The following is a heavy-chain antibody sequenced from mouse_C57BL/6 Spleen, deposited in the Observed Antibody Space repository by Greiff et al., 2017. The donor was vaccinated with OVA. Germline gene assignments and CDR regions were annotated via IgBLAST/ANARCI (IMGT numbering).Heavy chain of an antibody. J-gene: IGHJ1*03. Sequence: VQLQQPGAELVRPGSSVKLSCKASGYTFTSYWMHWVKQRPIQGLEWIGNIDPSDSETHYNQKFKDKATLTVDKSSSTAYMQLSSLTSEDSAVYYWATGGDYGGPYFDVWGTEATVTVSS. D-gene: IGHD1-1*01. CDR3: ATGGDYGGPYFDV. V-gene: IGHV1-52*01. CDR2: IDPSDSET. CDR1: GYTFTSYW.